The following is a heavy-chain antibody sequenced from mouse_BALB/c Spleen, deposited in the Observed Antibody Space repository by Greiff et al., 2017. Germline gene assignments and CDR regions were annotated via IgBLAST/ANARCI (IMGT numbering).Heavy chain of an antibody. J-gene: IGHJ3*01. V-gene: IGHV1S29*02. CDR2: IYPYNGGT. Sequence: VQLQQSGPELVKPGASVKISCKASGYTFTDYNMHWVQQSHGKSLEWIGYIYPYNGGTGYNQKFKSKATLTVDNSSSTAYMELRSLTSEDSAVYYCARNYGSSYSAWFAYWGQGTLVTVSA. CDR1: GYTFTDYN. D-gene: IGHD1-1*01. CDR3: ARNYGSSYSAWFAY.